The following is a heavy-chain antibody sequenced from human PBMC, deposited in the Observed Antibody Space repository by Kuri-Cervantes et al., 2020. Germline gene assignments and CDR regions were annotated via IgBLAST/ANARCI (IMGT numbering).Heavy chain of an antibody. D-gene: IGHD3-22*01. CDR1: GFTFSSYW. CDR3: ARDHDSSGYDY. Sequence: GESLKISCAASGFTFSSYWMSWVRQAPGKGLEWVSSISSSSSYIYYADSVKGRFTISRDNAKNSLYLQMNSLRAEDTAVYYCARDHDSSGYDYWGQGTLVTVSS. CDR2: ISSSSSYI. V-gene: IGHV3-21*01. J-gene: IGHJ4*02.